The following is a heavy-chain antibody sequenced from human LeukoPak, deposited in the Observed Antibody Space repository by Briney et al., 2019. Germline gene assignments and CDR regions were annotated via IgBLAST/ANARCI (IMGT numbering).Heavy chain of an antibody. CDR2: ISWNSGSI. V-gene: IGHV3-9*03. CDR3: AKEGETQQQGYFDY. CDR1: GFTFDDYA. Sequence: PGGSLRLSCAASGFTFDDYAMHWVRQAPGKGLEWVSGISWNSGSIGYADSVKGRFTISRDNAKNSLYLQMNSLRAEDMALYYCAKEGETQQQGYFDYWGQGTLVTVSS. D-gene: IGHD6-13*01. J-gene: IGHJ4*02.